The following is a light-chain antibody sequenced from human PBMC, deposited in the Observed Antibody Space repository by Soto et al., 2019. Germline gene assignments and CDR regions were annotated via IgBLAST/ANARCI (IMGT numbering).Light chain of an antibody. CDR2: AAS. V-gene: IGKV1-6*01. J-gene: IGKJ1*01. Sequence: ALQMTPSPSSLSASVGDRFTITCRASQGIRNDLGWYQQKPGKAPKFLXYAASSLQSGVPSRFRGSGSGTDCTLTISSLQPEDFETYYCLQDYNYPRTFGQGTKVDI. CDR1: QGIRND. CDR3: LQDYNYPRT.